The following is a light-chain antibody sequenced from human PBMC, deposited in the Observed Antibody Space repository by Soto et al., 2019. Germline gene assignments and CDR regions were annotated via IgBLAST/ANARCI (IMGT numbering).Light chain of an antibody. CDR3: SSFTTSYFYV. J-gene: IGLJ1*01. CDR2: GVT. CDR1: GSDIGAYNY. Sequence: QSALTQPASVSGCPGQLITSSCTGSGSDIGAYNYVSWYQQHPGKAPKLLIHGVTRRPSGVSSRFSASKSAYTASLTISGLQAEDEANYYCSSFTTSYFYVFGPGTKVTVL. V-gene: IGLV2-14*01.